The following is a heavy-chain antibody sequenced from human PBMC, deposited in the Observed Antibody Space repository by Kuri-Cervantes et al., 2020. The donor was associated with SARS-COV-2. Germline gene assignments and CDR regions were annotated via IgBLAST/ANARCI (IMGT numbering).Heavy chain of an antibody. CDR3: ASFGTAYAVGVATTKEFDY. Sequence: ASVKVSCKASGYTFTGYYMHWVRQAPGQGLEWMGWINPKSGVSNCAEKFQGRVTMTRDTSISTAYMELSRLRSDDTAVYYCASFGTAYAVGVATTKEFDYWGQGTLVTVSS. CDR2: INPKSGVS. CDR1: GYTFTGYY. J-gene: IGHJ4*02. D-gene: IGHD5-12*01. V-gene: IGHV1-2*02.